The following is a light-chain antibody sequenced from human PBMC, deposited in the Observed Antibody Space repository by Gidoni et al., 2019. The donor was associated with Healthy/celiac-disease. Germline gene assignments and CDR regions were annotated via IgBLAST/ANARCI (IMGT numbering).Light chain of an antibody. Sequence: ELMLTQSPGPMSLSPGERATLSCRARQSVSSSYLAYYQQKPGQDPRLLMYGESRRATGSPDRSRGSGSGTNFIITISRMEPEDFVVYYCRQYGSSPRTFGGGTKVEIK. CDR2: GES. CDR3: RQYGSSPRT. V-gene: IGKV3-20*01. J-gene: IGKJ4*01. CDR1: QSVSSSY.